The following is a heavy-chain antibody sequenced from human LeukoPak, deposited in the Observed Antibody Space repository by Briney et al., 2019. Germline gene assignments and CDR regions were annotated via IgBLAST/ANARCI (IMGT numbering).Heavy chain of an antibody. CDR2: IIPIFGTA. D-gene: IGHD2-15*01. CDR3: ARSRGYCSGGSCYSFDP. J-gene: IGHJ5*02. Sequence: ASVKVSCKASGGTFSSYAISWVRQAPGQGLEWMGGIIPIFGTANYAQKFQGRVTITADESTSTAYMELSSLRSEDTAVYYCARSRGYCSGGSCYSFDPWGQGTLVTVSS. CDR1: GGTFSSYA. V-gene: IGHV1-69*13.